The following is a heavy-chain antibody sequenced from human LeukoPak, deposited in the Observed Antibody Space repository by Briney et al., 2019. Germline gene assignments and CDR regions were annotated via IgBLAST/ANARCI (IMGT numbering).Heavy chain of an antibody. J-gene: IGHJ5*01. CDR1: GFTFSDYY. CDR2: ISSSGSYT. Sequence: GGSLRLSCGASGFTFSDYYMTWIRQAPGKGLECVSHISSSGSYTNYADSVKGRFTISRDNAKKSLYLQMNSLRAEDTAVYYCARADSSSWFDSWGPGTLVTVSS. CDR3: ARADSSSWFDS. V-gene: IGHV3-11*05. D-gene: IGHD6-13*01.